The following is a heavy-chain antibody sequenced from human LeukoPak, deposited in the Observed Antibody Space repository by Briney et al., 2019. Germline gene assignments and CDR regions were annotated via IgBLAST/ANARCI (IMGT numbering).Heavy chain of an antibody. CDR2: IHTGGTT. V-gene: IGHV3-53*01. CDR1: GFDISYNY. CDR3: ARVWFGYFFQ. J-gene: IGHJ4*02. Sequence: AGGSLRLFCVASGFDISYNYVGWVRQAPGKGLEWVSVIHTGGTTHYADSVKGRFTTSKDNSNNTVYLQMNSVRVEDTAVYYCARVWFGYFFQWGQGALVTVSS. D-gene: IGHD3-10*01.